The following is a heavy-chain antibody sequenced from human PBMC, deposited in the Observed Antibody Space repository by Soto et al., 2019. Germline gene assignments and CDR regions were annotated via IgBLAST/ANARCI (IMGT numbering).Heavy chain of an antibody. J-gene: IGHJ4*02. V-gene: IGHV1-3*01. CDR3: ARTSGYYSLDY. CDR1: GGTFSSYA. D-gene: IGHD3-22*01. CDR2: INAGNGNT. Sequence: ASVKVSCKASGGTFSSYAISWVRQAPGQGLEWMGWINAGNGNTKYSQKFRGRVTITRDTSASTAYMELNSLRSEDTAVYYCARTSGYYSLDYWGQGALVTVSS.